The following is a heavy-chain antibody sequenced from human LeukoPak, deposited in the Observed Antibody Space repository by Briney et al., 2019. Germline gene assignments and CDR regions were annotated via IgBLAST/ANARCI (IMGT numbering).Heavy chain of an antibody. CDR3: ARDVGLD. V-gene: IGHV4-61*01. J-gene: IGHJ4*02. Sequence: SETLSLTCTVSGGSVNSDNYYWSWIRQPPGRGLEWIGYIFYTGSTNYNPSLKSRVTISVDTSKNQFSLKVSSVTAADTAVYYCARDVGLDWGQGTLVTVSS. CDR1: GGSVNSDNYY. CDR2: IFYTGST.